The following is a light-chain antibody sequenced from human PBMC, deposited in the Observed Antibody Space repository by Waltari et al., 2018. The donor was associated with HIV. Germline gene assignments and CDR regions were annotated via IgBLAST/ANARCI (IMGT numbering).Light chain of an antibody. J-gene: IGKJ3*01. CDR2: GAS. Sequence: EIVLTQSPGTMSLSPGERATLSCRASQSVRSSYLAWYQQQPGQAPRLLIYGASIRATGIPDRFSGSGSGTGFTLTISRLEPEDFAVYYCQQYGSSPFTFGPGTKVDIK. V-gene: IGKV3-20*01. CDR3: QQYGSSPFT. CDR1: QSVRSSY.